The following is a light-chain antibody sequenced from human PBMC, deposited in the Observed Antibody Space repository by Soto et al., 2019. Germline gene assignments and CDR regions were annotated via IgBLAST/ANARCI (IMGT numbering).Light chain of an antibody. CDR1: QSISSW. CDR2: DAS. V-gene: IGKV1-5*01. CDR3: QQYNSFPLT. Sequence: DIQMTQSPSTLSASVGDGVTITCRASQSISSWLAWYQQKPGKAPKLLIYDASSLESGVPSRFSGSGSGTEFTLTISSLQPDDFATSYCQQYNSFPLTFGGGTKVDIK. J-gene: IGKJ4*01.